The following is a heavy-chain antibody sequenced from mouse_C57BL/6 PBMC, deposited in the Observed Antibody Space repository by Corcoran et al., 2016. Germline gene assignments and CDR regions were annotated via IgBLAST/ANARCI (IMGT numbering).Heavy chain of an antibody. CDR2: IYPGDGDT. V-gene: IGHV1-80*01. D-gene: IGHD3-2*02. CDR1: GYAFSSYW. Sequence: QVQLQQSGAELVKPGASVKISCKASGYAFSSYWMNWVKQRPGKGLEWIGQIYPGDGDTNYNGKFKGKATLTADKSSSTAYMQLSSLTSEDSADYFCARKGTAQVAWFAYWGQGTLVTVSA. J-gene: IGHJ3*01. CDR3: ARKGTAQVAWFAY.